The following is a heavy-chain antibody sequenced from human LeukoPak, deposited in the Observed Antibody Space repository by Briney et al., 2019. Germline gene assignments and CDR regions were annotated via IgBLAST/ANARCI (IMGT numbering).Heavy chain of an antibody. CDR3: AHSKAVAGLNNFDY. Sequence: SGRTLVKPAQTLTLTCSFSGFSLSTSGVAVGWIRQPPGKALEWLALIYWDDDKRYSPSLKSRLTITKDTSKNQVVLTMTNMDPVDTATYYCAHSKAVAGLNNFDYWGQGTLVTVSS. CDR2: IYWDDDK. CDR1: GFSLSTSGVA. D-gene: IGHD6-19*01. J-gene: IGHJ4*02. V-gene: IGHV2-5*02.